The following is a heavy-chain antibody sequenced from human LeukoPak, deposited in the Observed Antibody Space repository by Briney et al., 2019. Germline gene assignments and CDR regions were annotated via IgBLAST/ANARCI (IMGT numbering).Heavy chain of an antibody. J-gene: IGHJ4*02. V-gene: IGHV3-23*01. CDR1: GFTFSSYT. CDR3: AKSPGNILTGYYPPP. CDR2: ITTSDGNT. D-gene: IGHD3-9*01. Sequence: PGGSLRLSCAASGFTFSSYTMSWVRQAPGKGLEWVSTITTSDGNTYYADSVKGRFTVSRDNSKNTLYLQMNSLRAEDTAVYYCAKSPGNILTGYYPPPWGQGTLVTVSS.